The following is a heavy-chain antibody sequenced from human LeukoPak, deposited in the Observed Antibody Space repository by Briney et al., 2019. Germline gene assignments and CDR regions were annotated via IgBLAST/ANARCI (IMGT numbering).Heavy chain of an antibody. CDR1: GGSISSSSYY. Sequence: PSETLSLTCTVSGGSISSSSYYWGWIRQPPGKGLEWIGSIYYSGSTYYNPSLKSRVTISVDTSKNQFSLKLSSVTAADTAVYYCARDPFRRAETAIDIWGQGTMVTISS. D-gene: IGHD1-14*01. CDR3: ARDPFRRAETAIDI. J-gene: IGHJ3*02. V-gene: IGHV4-39*07. CDR2: IYYSGST.